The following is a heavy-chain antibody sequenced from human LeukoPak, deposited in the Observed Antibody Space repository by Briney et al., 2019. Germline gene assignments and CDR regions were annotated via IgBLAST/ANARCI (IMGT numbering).Heavy chain of an antibody. CDR2: IYHSGST. J-gene: IGHJ4*02. D-gene: IGHD5-18*01. CDR3: ASLRERSYYTRGFDY. Sequence: SGTLSLTCAVSGGSISSSNWWSWVRQPPGKGLEWIGEIYHSGSTNYNSSLKSRVTISVDTSKNQFSLKLSSVTAADTAVYYCASLRERSYYTRGFDYWGQGSLVTVSS. CDR1: GGSISSSNW. V-gene: IGHV4-4*02.